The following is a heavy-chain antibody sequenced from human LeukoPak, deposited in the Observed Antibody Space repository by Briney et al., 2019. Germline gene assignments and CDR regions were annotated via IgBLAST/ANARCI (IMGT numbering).Heavy chain of an antibody. J-gene: IGHJ3*02. V-gene: IGHV3-53*01. Sequence: GGSLRLSCAASGLSVSSSYMYWVRQAPGKGLEWVSFFYRGDTTYYAESVRGRFTISRDNSKNTLYLLMNSLIPEDTAVYYCAKEANWNGGAFDIWGQGTMVTVSS. CDR3: AKEANWNGGAFDI. D-gene: IGHD1-1*01. CDR2: FYRGDTT. CDR1: GLSVSSSY.